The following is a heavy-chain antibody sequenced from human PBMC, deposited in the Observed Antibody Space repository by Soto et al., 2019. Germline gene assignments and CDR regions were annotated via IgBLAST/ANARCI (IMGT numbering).Heavy chain of an antibody. V-gene: IGHV4-30-2*01. CDR1: GGSISSGGYY. J-gene: IGHJ5*02. CDR3: ATVNIIAAPGFAQRSSYSSSLYGWFDP. Sequence: PSETLSLTCTVSGGSISSGGYYWSWIRQHPGKGLEWIGYIYHSGSTYYNPSLKSRVTISVDRSKNQFSLKLSSVTAADTAVYYCATVNIIAAPGFAQRSSYSSSLYGWFDPWGQGTLVTVSS. D-gene: IGHD6-13*01. CDR2: IYHSGST.